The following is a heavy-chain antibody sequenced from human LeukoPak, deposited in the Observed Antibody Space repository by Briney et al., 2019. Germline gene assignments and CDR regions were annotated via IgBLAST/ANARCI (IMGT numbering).Heavy chain of an antibody. D-gene: IGHD3-22*01. CDR1: GYSFTTSW. CDR2: IYPGDSDT. V-gene: IGHV5-51*01. J-gene: IGHJ3*02. CDR3: ARHSHENDSSGYHKNDDAFDI. Sequence: GESLKISCKGYGYSFTTSWIGWVGQMPGKGLEWMGIIYPGDSDTRYSPSFQGQVTISADKSISTAYLQWSSLKASDTALYYCARHSHENDSSGYHKNDDAFDIWGQGTMVTVSS.